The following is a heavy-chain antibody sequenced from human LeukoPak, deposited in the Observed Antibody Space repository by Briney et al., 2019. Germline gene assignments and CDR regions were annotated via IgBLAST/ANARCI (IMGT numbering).Heavy chain of an antibody. Sequence: SETLSLTCTVSGYSISSGYYWGWIRQPPGKGLEWIGSIFHSGSTYYNPSLKGRVTISLDTSKNQFSLKLSSVTAADTAVYYCARVRRTYYYYMDVWGKGTTVTVSS. CDR1: GYSISSGYY. V-gene: IGHV4-38-2*02. CDR3: ARVRRTYYYYMDV. J-gene: IGHJ6*03. CDR2: IFHSGST.